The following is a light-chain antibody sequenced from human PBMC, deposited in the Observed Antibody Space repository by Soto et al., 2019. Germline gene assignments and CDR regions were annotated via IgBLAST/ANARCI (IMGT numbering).Light chain of an antibody. Sequence: EIVMTQSPATLSLSPGERATLSCRASQSVGKYLVWYQQKPGQAPRLLIYDATTRATGIPARFSGSGSGTEFTLTISSLQSEDFAVYYCQQYNNWPRTFGQGTKVDIK. CDR3: QQYNNWPRT. V-gene: IGKV3-15*01. CDR1: QSVGKY. CDR2: DAT. J-gene: IGKJ1*01.